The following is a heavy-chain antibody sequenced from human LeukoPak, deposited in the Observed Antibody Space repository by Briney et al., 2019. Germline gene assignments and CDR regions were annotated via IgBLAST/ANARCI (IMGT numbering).Heavy chain of an antibody. CDR2: INPNSGGT. Sequence: GASVKVSCKASGYTFTGYYMHWVRQAPGQGLEWMGWINPNSGGTNYAQKFQGRVTMTRDTSISTAYMELNGLRSDDTAVYYCARDPHYGSGYYYYYYMDVWGKGTTVTISS. CDR1: GYTFTGYY. D-gene: IGHD3-10*01. CDR3: ARDPHYGSGYYYYYYMDV. J-gene: IGHJ6*03. V-gene: IGHV1-2*02.